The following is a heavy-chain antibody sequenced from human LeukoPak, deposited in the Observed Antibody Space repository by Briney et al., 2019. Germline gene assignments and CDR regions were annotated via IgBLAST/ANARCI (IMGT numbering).Heavy chain of an antibody. V-gene: IGHV1-46*01. CDR1: GYTFTSYY. CDR2: INPSGGST. J-gene: IGHJ3*02. CDR3: AVEMATDAFDI. Sequence: GASVKVSCKASGYTFTSYYMHWVRQAPGQGLEWMGIINPSGGSTSYAQKFQGRVTMTRDMSTSTVYMELSSLRSEDTAVYYCAVEMATDAFDIWGQGTMVTVSS. D-gene: IGHD5-24*01.